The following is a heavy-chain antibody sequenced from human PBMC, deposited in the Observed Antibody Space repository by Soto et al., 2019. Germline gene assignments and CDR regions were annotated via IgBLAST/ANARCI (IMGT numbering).Heavy chain of an antibody. D-gene: IGHD6-6*01. CDR3: ARESGIAARLYYFDY. Sequence: KLPETLSLTCTVSGGSISSYYWSWIRQPPGKGLEWIGYIYYSGSTNYNPSLKSRVTISVDTSKNQFSLKLSSVTAADTAVYYCARESGIAARLYYFDYWGQGTLVTVSS. CDR1: GGSISSYY. CDR2: IYYSGST. V-gene: IGHV4-59*01. J-gene: IGHJ4*02.